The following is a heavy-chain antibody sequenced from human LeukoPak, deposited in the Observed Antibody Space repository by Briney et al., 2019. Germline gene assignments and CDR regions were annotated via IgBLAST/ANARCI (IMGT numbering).Heavy chain of an antibody. CDR3: ARGQGNLPFLGYCSGGSCYGGAN. V-gene: IGHV1-8*02. CDR1: GYTFTSYY. CDR2: MNPNSGNT. D-gene: IGHD2-15*01. Sequence: ASVKVSCKASGYTFTSYYMHWVRQATGQGLEWMGWMNPNSGNTGYAQKFQGRVTMTRNTSISTAYMELSSLRSEDTAVYYCARGQGNLPFLGYCSGGSCYGGANWGQGTLVTVSS. J-gene: IGHJ4*02.